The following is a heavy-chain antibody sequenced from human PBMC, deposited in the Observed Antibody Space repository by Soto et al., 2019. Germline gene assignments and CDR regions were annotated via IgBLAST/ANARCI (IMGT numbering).Heavy chain of an antibody. CDR2: IYYSGST. Sequence: SETLSLTCTVSGGSISSYYWSWIRQPPGKGLEWIGYIYYSGSTNYNPSLKSRVTISVDTSKNHFSLKLSSVTAADTAVYYCARQSSISSSSFDYWGQGTLVTVSS. CDR3: ARQSSISSSSFDY. CDR1: GGSISSYY. J-gene: IGHJ4*02. D-gene: IGHD6-6*01. V-gene: IGHV4-59*08.